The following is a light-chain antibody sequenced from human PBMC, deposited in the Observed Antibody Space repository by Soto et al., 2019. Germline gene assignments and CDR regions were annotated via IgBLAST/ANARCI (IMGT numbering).Light chain of an antibody. J-gene: IGKJ3*01. Sequence: EIVMTQSPATLSVSPGERATLSCRASQSVSSNLAWYQQKPGQAPRLLIYGASTRATGIPARFSGSGSGTEFTLIISSLQSEDFAVYYWQQYNNWPPFTFGPGTKVDIK. CDR1: QSVSSN. V-gene: IGKV3-15*01. CDR3: QQYNNWPPFT. CDR2: GAS.